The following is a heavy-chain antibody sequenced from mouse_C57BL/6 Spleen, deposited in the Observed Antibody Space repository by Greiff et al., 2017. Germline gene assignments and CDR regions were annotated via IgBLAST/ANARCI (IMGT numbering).Heavy chain of an antibody. D-gene: IGHD2-4*01. CDR3: ARFSFSITKAWFAY. CDR2: IYPRSGNT. CDR1: GYTFTSYG. V-gene: IGHV1-81*01. Sequence: VKLQESGAELARPGASVKLSCKASGYTFTSYGISWVKQRTGQGIEWIGEIYPRSGNTYYNEKFQGKATLTADKSSSTAYMWLRSLTSEDSAVYFCARFSFSITKAWFAYWGQGTLVTVSA. J-gene: IGHJ3*01.